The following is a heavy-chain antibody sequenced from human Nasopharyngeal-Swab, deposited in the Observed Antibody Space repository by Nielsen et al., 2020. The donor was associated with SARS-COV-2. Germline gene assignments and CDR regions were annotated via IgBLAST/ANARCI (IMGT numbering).Heavy chain of an antibody. V-gene: IGHV3-33*01. CDR3: ARGPRLLRFLEWLFSLDAFDI. CDR2: IWYDGSNQ. CDR1: GFTFSSYG. Sequence: GESLKTSCAASGFTFSSYGMHWVRQAPGKGLEWVAVIWYDGSNQYYADSVKGRFTISRDNSKNTLYLQMNSLRAEDTAVYYCARGPRLLRFLEWLFSLDAFDIWGQGTMVTVSS. D-gene: IGHD3-3*01. J-gene: IGHJ3*02.